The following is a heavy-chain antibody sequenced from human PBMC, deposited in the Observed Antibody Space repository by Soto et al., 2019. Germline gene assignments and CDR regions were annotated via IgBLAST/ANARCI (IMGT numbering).Heavy chain of an antibody. D-gene: IGHD3-3*01. J-gene: IGHJ6*02. CDR3: AKESDYDFWSGYYTGYYYYGMDV. V-gene: IGHV3-23*01. CDR2: ISGSGGST. Sequence: GGSLRLSCAASGFTLSSYAMSWVRQAPGKGLEWVSAISGSGGSTYYADSVKGRFTISRDNSKNTLYLQMNSLRAEDTAVYYCAKESDYDFWSGYYTGYYYYGMDVWGQGTTVTVSS. CDR1: GFTLSSYA.